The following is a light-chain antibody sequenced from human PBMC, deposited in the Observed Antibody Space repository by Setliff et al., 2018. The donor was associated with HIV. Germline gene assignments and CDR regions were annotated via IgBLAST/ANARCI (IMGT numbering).Light chain of an antibody. J-gene: IGLJ1*01. V-gene: IGLV2-14*01. CDR3: SSYTSTYTLYV. CDR2: EVT. Sequence: QSALTQPASVSRSPGQSITISCTGTSSDVGGYNYVSWYQHHPGKAPKLMIYEVTNRPSGVSTRFSGSKSGNTASLTISGLQAEDDANYYCSSYTSTYTLYVFGTGTKVTVL. CDR1: SSDVGGYNY.